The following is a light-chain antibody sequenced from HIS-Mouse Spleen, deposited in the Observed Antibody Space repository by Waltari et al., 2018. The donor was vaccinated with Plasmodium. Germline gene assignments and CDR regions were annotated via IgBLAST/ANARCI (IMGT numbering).Light chain of an antibody. Sequence: QSALTQPASVSGSPGQSITISCTGTRSDVGGYNYVSWYQQHPGKAPKLMIYDVSNWPSGVSNRFSGSKSGNTASLTISGLQAEDEADYYCSSYTSSSTLYVVFGGGTKLTVL. V-gene: IGLV2-14*03. CDR3: SSYTSSSTLYVV. J-gene: IGLJ2*01. CDR1: RSDVGGYNY. CDR2: DVS.